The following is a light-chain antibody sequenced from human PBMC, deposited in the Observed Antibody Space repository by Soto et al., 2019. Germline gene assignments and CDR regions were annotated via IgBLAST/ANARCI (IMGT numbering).Light chain of an antibody. J-gene: IGKJ5*01. V-gene: IGKV1-5*03. Sequence: DIQMTQSPSTLSGSEGDRVTITCRASQTISSWLAWYQQKPGKAPKLLIYKASTLKSGVPSRFSGSGSGTEFTLTITSLQSDDFAVYFCQQYTDWPITFGQGTRLEI. CDR3: QQYTDWPIT. CDR1: QTISSW. CDR2: KAS.